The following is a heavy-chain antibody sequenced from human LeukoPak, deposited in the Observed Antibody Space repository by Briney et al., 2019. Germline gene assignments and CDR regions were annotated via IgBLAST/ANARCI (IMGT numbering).Heavy chain of an antibody. CDR1: GYSFTSYW. V-gene: IGHV5-51*01. J-gene: IGHJ6*03. D-gene: IGHD2-2*01. Sequence: GESLKISCKGSGYSFTSYWIGWVRQMPGKGLEWMGIICPGDSDTRYSPSFQGQVTISADKSISTAYLQWSSLKASDTAMYYCARQVGYCSSTSCFPYYYYMDVWGKGTTVTASS. CDR3: ARQVGYCSSTSCFPYYYYMDV. CDR2: ICPGDSDT.